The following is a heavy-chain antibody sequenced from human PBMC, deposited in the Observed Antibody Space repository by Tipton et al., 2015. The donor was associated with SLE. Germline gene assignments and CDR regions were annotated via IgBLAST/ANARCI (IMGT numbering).Heavy chain of an antibody. CDR2: VYYSGST. D-gene: IGHD1-26*01. V-gene: IGHV4-61*01. Sequence: TLSLTCGVSGYSISSGYYWSWIRQPPGKGLEWIGYVYYSGSTNYNPSLKSRVTISVDTSKNQFSLKLSSVTAADTAVYYCARPETPRSWGYAFDIWGQGTMVTVSS. CDR1: GYSISSGYY. CDR3: ARPETPRSWGYAFDI. J-gene: IGHJ3*02.